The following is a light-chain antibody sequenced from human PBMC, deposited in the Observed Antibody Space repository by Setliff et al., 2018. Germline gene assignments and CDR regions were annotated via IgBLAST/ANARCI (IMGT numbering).Light chain of an antibody. J-gene: IGLJ1*01. CDR2: YDS. CDR1: NIGGKS. Sequence: YELTQPPSVPVAQGKTARITCGGNNIGGKSVNWYQQKPGQAPVLVIYYDSDRPSGIPERFFGSNSGNTATLTISRVEAGDEADYYCQVWDSGSEHYVFGTGTKVTVL. V-gene: IGLV3-21*04. CDR3: QVWDSGSEHYV.